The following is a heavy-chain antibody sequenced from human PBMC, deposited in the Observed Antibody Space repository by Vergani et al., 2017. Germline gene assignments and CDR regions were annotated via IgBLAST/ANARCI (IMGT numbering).Heavy chain of an antibody. CDR1: GYTFTSYA. CDR3: ASGGGDYVGPPNDY. J-gene: IGHJ4*02. CDR2: SNAGNGNT. V-gene: IGHV1-3*02. Sequence: QVQLVQSGAEVKKPGASVKVSCKASGYTFTSYAMHWVRQAPGHRLEWMGWSNAGNGNTKYSQEFQGRVTITADESTSTAYMELSSLRSEDTAVYYCASGGGDYVGPPNDYWGQGTLVTVSS. D-gene: IGHD2-21*02.